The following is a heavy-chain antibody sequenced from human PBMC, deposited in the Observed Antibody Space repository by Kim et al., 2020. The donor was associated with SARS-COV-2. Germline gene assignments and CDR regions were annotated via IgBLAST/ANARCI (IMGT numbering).Heavy chain of an antibody. Sequence: TPSLKSRVTISVDTSKNQFSLKLSSVTAADTAVYYCARQGYSSSCGMDVWGQGTTVTVSS. V-gene: IGHV4-39*01. D-gene: IGHD6-13*01. CDR3: ARQGYSSSCGMDV. J-gene: IGHJ6*02.